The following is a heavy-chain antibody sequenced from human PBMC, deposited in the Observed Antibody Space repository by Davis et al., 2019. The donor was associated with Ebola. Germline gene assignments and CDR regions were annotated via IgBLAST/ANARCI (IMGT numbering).Heavy chain of an antibody. V-gene: IGHV1-18*04. CDR2: INPHNGNT. D-gene: IGHD1-1*01. CDR1: GYTFTDYY. Sequence: AASVKVSCKASGYTFTDYYMHWVRQAPGQGLEWMGRINPHNGNTNYAQNVQGRVTMTTDTSTSTAYMEVGSLRSDDTAVYYCARAQFPTTSDHWGQGTLVTVSS. CDR3: ARAQFPTTSDH. J-gene: IGHJ4*02.